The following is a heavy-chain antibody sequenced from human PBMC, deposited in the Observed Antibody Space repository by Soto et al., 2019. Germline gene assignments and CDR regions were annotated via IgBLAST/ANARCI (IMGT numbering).Heavy chain of an antibody. J-gene: IGHJ6*04. Sequence: EVQLVESGGGLVQPGGSLRLSCAASGFTFSSYAMHWVRQAPGKGLEYVSVISSNGGSTYYANSVKGRFTISRDNSKNTLYLQMGSLRAEDMSVYYCARGVYDTYGTDVWGEGTTVTVSS. V-gene: IGHV3-64*01. CDR2: ISSNGGST. D-gene: IGHD3-16*01. CDR1: GFTFSSYA. CDR3: ARGVYDTYGTDV.